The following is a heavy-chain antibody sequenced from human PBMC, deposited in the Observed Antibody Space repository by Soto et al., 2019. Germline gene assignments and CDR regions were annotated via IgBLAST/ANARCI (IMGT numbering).Heavy chain of an antibody. J-gene: IGHJ6*02. CDR3: ARHQGRKDYYYYGMGV. V-gene: IGHV4-39*01. CDR1: GGSISSSSYY. Sequence: SETLSLTCTVSGGSISSSSYYWGWIRQPPGKGLEWIGSIYYSGSTYYNPSLKSRVTISVDTSKNQFSLKLSSVTAADTAVYYCARHQGRKDYYYYGMGVWGQGTTVTVSS. CDR2: IYYSGST.